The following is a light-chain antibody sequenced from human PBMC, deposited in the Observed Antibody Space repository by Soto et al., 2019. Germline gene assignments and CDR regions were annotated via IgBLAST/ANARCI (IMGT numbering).Light chain of an antibody. CDR1: QSVGTQ. CDR2: DAY. CDR3: HQRSDWPFT. J-gene: IGKJ3*01. Sequence: EVVLTQSPATLSLSPGERATLSCRASQSVGTQLGWSQQKPGQAPRLLIYDAYNRATDIPARFSGSGSGTDFTLTISSLEPEYFAFYYCHQRSDWPFTFGPGTKLDMK. V-gene: IGKV3-11*01.